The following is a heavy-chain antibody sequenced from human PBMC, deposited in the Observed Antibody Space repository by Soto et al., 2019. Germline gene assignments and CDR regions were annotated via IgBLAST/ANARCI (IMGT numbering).Heavy chain of an antibody. CDR1: GFTFSSYG. CDR3: ARGSRSYYGSGSYPYYGMDV. Sequence: QVQLVESGGGVVQPGRSLRLSCAASGFTFSSYGMHWVRQAPGKGLEWVAVIWYDGSNKYYADSVKGRFTISRDNSKNTLYLQMTSLRAEDTAVYYCARGSRSYYGSGSYPYYGMDVWGQGTTVTVSS. J-gene: IGHJ6*02. CDR2: IWYDGSNK. D-gene: IGHD3-10*01. V-gene: IGHV3-33*01.